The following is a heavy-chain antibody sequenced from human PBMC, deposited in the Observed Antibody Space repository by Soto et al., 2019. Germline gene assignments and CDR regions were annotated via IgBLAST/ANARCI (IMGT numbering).Heavy chain of an antibody. J-gene: IGHJ6*03. CDR1: GDSISSYY. CDR3: ARQQYCGSSTCYDSLYYQYMDV. V-gene: IGHV4-59*08. CDR2: IYHSGTT. D-gene: IGHD2-2*01. Sequence: ASETLSLTCSVSGDSISSYYWSWIRQPPGKGLEWIGNIYHSGTTIYNPYLRSRVTLSVATTNNQFSLRLSSVTAADTAVYFCARQQYCGSSTCYDSLYYQYMDVWGKGTMVTVSS.